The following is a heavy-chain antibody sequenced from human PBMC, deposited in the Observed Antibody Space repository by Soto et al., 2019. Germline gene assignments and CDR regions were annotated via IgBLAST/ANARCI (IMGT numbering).Heavy chain of an antibody. Sequence: EVQLLDSGGGLVQPGGSLRLSCTASGFTFSSFAMSWVRQAPGKGLEWVSAISGSGGSTLYADSVKGRFTISRDNSKNTLYLQMNSLRAEATAVYYCAKDATLRGSGNYWTFIKFYFWGRGTLVTVSS. CDR2: ISGSGGST. V-gene: IGHV3-23*01. D-gene: IGHD3-10*01. CDR3: AKDATLRGSGNYWTFIKFYF. CDR1: GFTFSSFA. J-gene: IGHJ4*02.